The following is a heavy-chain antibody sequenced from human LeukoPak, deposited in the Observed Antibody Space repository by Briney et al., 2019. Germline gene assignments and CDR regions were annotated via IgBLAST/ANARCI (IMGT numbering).Heavy chain of an antibody. Sequence: GGSLRLSCAASGFTFDDYGMSWVRQAPGEGLEWVSGINWNGGSTGYADSVKGRFTISRDNAKNSLYLQMNSLRAEDTALYYCARVNPHDYYYMDVWGKGTTVTVSS. CDR1: GFTFDDYG. J-gene: IGHJ6*03. CDR3: ARVNPHDYYYMDV. D-gene: IGHD1-14*01. CDR2: INWNGGST. V-gene: IGHV3-20*04.